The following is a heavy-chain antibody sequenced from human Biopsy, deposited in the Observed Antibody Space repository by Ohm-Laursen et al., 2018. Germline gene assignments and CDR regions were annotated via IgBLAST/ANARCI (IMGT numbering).Heavy chain of an antibody. V-gene: IGHV3-23*01. D-gene: IGHD2-15*01. CDR3: ARPMSRVVAYGMDV. J-gene: IGHJ6*02. CDR1: GFTFSSYA. CDR2: INTSGGST. Sequence: SLRLSCTASGFTFSSYAMTWVRQAPGKGLEWVSVINTSGGSTHYAVSMKGRFTISRDNSKNTLYLRMNSLRVEDRAVYYCARPMSRVVAYGMDVWGQGTTVTVSS.